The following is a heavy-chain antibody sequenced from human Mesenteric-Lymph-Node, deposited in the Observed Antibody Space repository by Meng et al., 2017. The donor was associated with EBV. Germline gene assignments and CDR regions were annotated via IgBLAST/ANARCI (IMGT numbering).Heavy chain of an antibody. CDR2: INPSGGST. Sequence: QVQLGQSGAGGKKPGASVKVSCKASGYTLTSYYMHWVRQAPGQGLEWMGIINPSGGSTSYAQKFQGRVTMTRDTSTSTVYMELSSLRSEDTAVYYCARDGRYYDSSGYYLGDYWGQGTLVTVSS. V-gene: IGHV1-46*01. CDR1: GYTLTSYY. D-gene: IGHD3-22*01. J-gene: IGHJ4*02. CDR3: ARDGRYYDSSGYYLGDY.